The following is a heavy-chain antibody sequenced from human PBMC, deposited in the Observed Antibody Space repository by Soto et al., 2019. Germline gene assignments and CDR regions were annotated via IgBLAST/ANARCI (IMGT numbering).Heavy chain of an antibody. CDR2: ISGSGGST. CDR3: AKDTPGIAAAGTNFDY. CDR1: GFTFSSYA. D-gene: IGHD6-13*01. J-gene: IGHJ4*02. V-gene: IGHV3-23*01. Sequence: EVQLLESGGGLVQPGGSLRLSCAASGFTFSSYAMSWVRQAPGKGLEWVSAISGSGGSTYYADPVKGRFTISRDNSKNTLYLQMNSLRAEDTAVYYCAKDTPGIAAAGTNFDYWGQGTLVTVSS.